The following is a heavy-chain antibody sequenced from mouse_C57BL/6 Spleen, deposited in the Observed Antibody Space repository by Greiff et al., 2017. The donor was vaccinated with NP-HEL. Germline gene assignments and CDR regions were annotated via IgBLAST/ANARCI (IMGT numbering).Heavy chain of an antibody. CDR3: AYGYDSYYYAMDY. CDR1: GYAFSSYW. V-gene: IGHV1-80*01. J-gene: IGHJ4*01. CDR2: IYPGDGDT. D-gene: IGHD2-2*01. Sequence: VQLQQSGAELVKPGASVKISCKASGYAFSSYWMNWVKQRPGKGLEWIGQIYPGDGDTNYNGKFKGKATLTADKSSSTAYMQLSSLTSEDSAVYFCAYGYDSYYYAMDYWGQGTSVTVSS.